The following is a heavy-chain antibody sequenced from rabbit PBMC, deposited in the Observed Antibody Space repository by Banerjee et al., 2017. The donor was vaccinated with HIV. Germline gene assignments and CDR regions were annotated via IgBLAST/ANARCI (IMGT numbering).Heavy chain of an antibody. Sequence: QSLEESGGDLVKPEGSLTLTCTASGFSLSSYWMSWVRQAPGKGLEWIGIIYAGKSSTDYASWVNGRFTISKTSSTTVTLQMTSLTAADTATYLCARDLAGVIGWNFNLWGPGTLVTVS. CDR2: IYAGKSST. J-gene: IGHJ4*01. CDR1: GFSLSSYW. CDR3: ARDLAGVIGWNFNL. D-gene: IGHD4-1*01. V-gene: IGHV1S40*01.